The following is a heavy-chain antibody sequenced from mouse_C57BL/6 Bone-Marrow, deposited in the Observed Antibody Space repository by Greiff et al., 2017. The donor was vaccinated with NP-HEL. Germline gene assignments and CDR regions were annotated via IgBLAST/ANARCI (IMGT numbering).Heavy chain of an antibody. Sequence: EVKLMESGPELVKPGASVKISCKASGYSFTDYNMNWVKQSNGKSLEWIGVINPNYGTTSYNQKFKGKATLTVDQSSSTAYMQLNSLTSEDSAVYYCAREGYYYGSEDIWGTGTTVTVSS. V-gene: IGHV1-39*01. CDR1: GYSFTDYN. J-gene: IGHJ1*03. CDR2: INPNYGTT. CDR3: AREGYYYGSEDI. D-gene: IGHD1-1*01.